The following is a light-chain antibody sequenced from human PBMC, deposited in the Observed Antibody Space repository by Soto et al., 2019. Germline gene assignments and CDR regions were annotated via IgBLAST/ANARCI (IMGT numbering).Light chain of an antibody. CDR1: TGAVTSGYY. Sequence: QTVVTQEPSLNVSPGGTVTLTCASSTGAVTSGYYPNWFQQKPGQAPRALIYSTGNKHSWTPARFSGSLLGGKAALTLSGVQPEDEAEYYCLLYYGGAQVFGGGTKLTVL. CDR3: LLYYGGAQV. J-gene: IGLJ2*01. V-gene: IGLV7-43*01. CDR2: STG.